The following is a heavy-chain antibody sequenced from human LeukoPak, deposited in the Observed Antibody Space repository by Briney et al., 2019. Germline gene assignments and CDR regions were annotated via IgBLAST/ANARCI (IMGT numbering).Heavy chain of an antibody. CDR3: ARGWGITIFGVVTARPLDY. CDR1: GYTFTGYY. Sequence: ASVKVSCKASGYTFTGYYMHWVRQAPGQGLEWMGWINPKSGGTNYAQKFQGRVTMTRDTSISTAYMELSRLRSDDTAVYYCARGWGITIFGVVTARPLDYWGQGTLVTVSS. V-gene: IGHV1-2*02. CDR2: INPKSGGT. D-gene: IGHD3-3*01. J-gene: IGHJ4*02.